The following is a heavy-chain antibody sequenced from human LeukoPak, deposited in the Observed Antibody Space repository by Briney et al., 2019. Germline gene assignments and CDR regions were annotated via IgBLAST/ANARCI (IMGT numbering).Heavy chain of an antibody. J-gene: IGHJ5*02. Sequence: ASVTVSCKASGYTFTNYDINWVRQATGQGLEWMGYMNPNSGKTAYAQRFQGRVTINTNTSISTAYMELNSLRSDDTAVYYCAREGLDRWGQGTLVTVSS. CDR1: GYTFTNYD. CDR2: MNPNSGKT. V-gene: IGHV1-8*03. CDR3: AREGLDR.